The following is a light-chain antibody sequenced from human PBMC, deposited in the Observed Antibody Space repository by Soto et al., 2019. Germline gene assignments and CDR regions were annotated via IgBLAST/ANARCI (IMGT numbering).Light chain of an antibody. J-gene: IGKJ4*01. CDR2: DAS. V-gene: IGKV1-5*01. CDR1: QSISSW. Sequence: DIQMTQSPSTLSASVGDRVTITCRASQSISSWLAWYQQKPGKAPKLLIYDASSLESGVPSRFSGSGSGTEFTLTISSLQSEDVAVYYCQQYDTWPPLTFGGGTKVEIK. CDR3: QQYDTWPPLT.